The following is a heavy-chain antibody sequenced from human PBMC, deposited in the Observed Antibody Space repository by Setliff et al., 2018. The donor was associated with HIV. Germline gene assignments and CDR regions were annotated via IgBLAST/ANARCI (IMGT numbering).Heavy chain of an antibody. J-gene: IGHJ4*02. CDR3: ARDRDYGDYLPDY. V-gene: IGHV3-30-3*01. D-gene: IGHD4-17*01. Sequence: GGSLRLSCAASGFTFSSYAMHWVRQAPGKGLEWVAVISYDGSNKYYADSVKGRFTISRDNSKNTLYLQMNSLRAEDTAVYYCARDRDYGDYLPDYWGQGTLVTVSS. CDR1: GFTFSSYA. CDR2: ISYDGSNK.